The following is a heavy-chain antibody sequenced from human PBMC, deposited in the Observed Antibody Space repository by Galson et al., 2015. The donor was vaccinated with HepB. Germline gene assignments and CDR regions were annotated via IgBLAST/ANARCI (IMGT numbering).Heavy chain of an antibody. J-gene: IGHJ4*02. CDR1: GFTFSSYA. V-gene: IGHV3-30-3*01. CDR3: ARAKYQMSLWGY. CDR2: IPYGGSNK. Sequence: SLRLSCAASGFTFSSYAMTWVRQAPGKGLEWVAIIPYGGSNKYYADSVKGRFTISRDNSKNTLYLQMNSLRNEETAVYYCARAKYQMSLWGYWGQETLVTVSS. D-gene: IGHD2-21*01.